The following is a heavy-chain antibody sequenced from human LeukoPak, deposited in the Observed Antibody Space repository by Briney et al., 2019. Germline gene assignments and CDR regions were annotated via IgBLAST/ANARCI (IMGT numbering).Heavy chain of an antibody. Sequence: GGSLRLSCAASGFTVSSNYMSWVRQAPGKGLEWVSVIYSGGSTYYADSVKGRFTISRDNSKNTLYLQMNSLRAEDTAVYYCARDSSYYYGMDVWGQGTTVTVSS. CDR1: GFTVSSNY. CDR2: IYSGGST. J-gene: IGHJ6*02. CDR3: ARDSSYYYGMDV. V-gene: IGHV3-53*01.